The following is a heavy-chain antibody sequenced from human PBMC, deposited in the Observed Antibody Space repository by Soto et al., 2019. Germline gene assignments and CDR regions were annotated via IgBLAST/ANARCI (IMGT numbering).Heavy chain of an antibody. CDR3: ARAVAAAGTFPHYYYGMDV. J-gene: IGHJ6*02. D-gene: IGHD6-13*01. CDR2: ISSSSSTI. V-gene: IGHV3-48*02. Sequence: EVQLVESGGGLVQPGGSLRLSCAASGFTFSSYSMNWVRQAPGKGLEWVSYISSSSSTIYYADSVKGRFTISRDNAKNSLYLQMNSLRDEDTAVYYCARAVAAAGTFPHYYYGMDVWGQGTTVTVSS. CDR1: GFTFSSYS.